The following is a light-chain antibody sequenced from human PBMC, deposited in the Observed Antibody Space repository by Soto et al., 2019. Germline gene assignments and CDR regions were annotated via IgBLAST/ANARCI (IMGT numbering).Light chain of an antibody. CDR3: SSYTRTSTFV. V-gene: IGLV2-14*04. CDR2: DVS. CDR1: SSDVGGYNY. J-gene: IGLJ1*01. Sequence: TSSDVGGYNYVSWYQQHPGKAPRLMIYDVSNRPSGVSDRFSGSKSGNTASLTISGLQAEDEAEYYCSSYTRTSTFVLGTGTKVTVL.